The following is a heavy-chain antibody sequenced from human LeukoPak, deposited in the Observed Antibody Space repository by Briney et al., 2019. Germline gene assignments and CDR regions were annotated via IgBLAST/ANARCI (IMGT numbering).Heavy chain of an antibody. Sequence: NPGGSLRLSCAASGFTFSNAWVTWVRQAPGKGLEWVGRSKSKTDGGTTDYGAPVKGRFSISRDDSKSTLYLQMNSVKTEDTAVYYCATDGYCSAGSCYSYDNWGQGTLVTVSP. V-gene: IGHV3-15*01. J-gene: IGHJ4*02. CDR1: GFTFSNAW. CDR3: ATDGYCSAGSCYSYDN. D-gene: IGHD2-15*01. CDR2: SKSKTDGGTT.